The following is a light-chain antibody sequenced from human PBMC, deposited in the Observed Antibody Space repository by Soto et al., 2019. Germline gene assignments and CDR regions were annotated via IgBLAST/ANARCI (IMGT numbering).Light chain of an antibody. CDR2: GAS. J-gene: IGKJ2*01. CDR1: PTISSTY. V-gene: IGKV3D-20*01. Sequence: SVLTQSPGTLSLSPGERASLSCGASPTISSTYVAWYQQKPGLAPRLLIYGASTRATGIPDRITGSGSGTDFTLTISRLEPEDFAVYYCQQYDTSPVTFGQGTKLEI. CDR3: QQYDTSPVT.